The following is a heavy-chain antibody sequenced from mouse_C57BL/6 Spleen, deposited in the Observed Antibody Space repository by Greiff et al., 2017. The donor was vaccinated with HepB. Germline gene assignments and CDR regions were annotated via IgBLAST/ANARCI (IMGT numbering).Heavy chain of an antibody. CDR3: ARSYYGNWFAY. D-gene: IGHD2-10*01. Sequence: QVQLKQPGAELVRPGSSVKLSCKASGYTFTSYWMDWVKQRPGQGLEWIGNIYPSDSETHYNQKFKDKATLTVDKSSSTAYMQLSSLTSEDSAVYYCARSYYGNWFAYWGQGTLVTVSA. CDR2: IYPSDSET. CDR1: GYTFTSYW. J-gene: IGHJ3*01. V-gene: IGHV1-61*01.